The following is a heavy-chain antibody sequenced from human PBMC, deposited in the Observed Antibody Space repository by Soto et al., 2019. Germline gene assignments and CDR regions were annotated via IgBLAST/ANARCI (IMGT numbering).Heavy chain of an antibody. CDR3: AKDGDSSSSYYYMDF. Sequence: EVQLVESGGGLVQPGRSLRLSCAASGFTFDDYAMHWVRQAPGKGLEWVSGISWNSGSIGYADSVKGRFTISRDNAKNSLYLQMNSLRAEDTALYYCAKDGDSSSSYYYMDFWGKGTTVTVSS. J-gene: IGHJ6*03. CDR1: GFTFDDYA. D-gene: IGHD6-6*01. V-gene: IGHV3-9*01. CDR2: ISWNSGSI.